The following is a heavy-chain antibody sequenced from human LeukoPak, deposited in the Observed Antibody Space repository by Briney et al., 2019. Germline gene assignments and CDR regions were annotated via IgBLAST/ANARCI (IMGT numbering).Heavy chain of an antibody. D-gene: IGHD3-3*01. J-gene: IGHJ4*02. CDR2: IIPIFGTA. CDR1: GGTFSSYA. V-gene: IGHV1-69*06. Sequence: SVKVSCKASGGTFSSYAISWVRQAPGQGLEWMGGIIPIFGTANYAQKFQGRVTITADKSTSTAYMELSRLRSDDTAVYYCARGGFSGEWFSDLDYWGQGTLVTVSS. CDR3: ARGGFSGEWFSDLDY.